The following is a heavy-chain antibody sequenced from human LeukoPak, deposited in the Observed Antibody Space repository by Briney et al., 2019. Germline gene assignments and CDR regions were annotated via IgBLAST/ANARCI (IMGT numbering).Heavy chain of an antibody. CDR3: ARGPYYFDY. CDR2: IYYSGGT. CDR1: GGSISSSGYY. V-gene: IGHV4-39*01. J-gene: IGHJ4*02. Sequence: SETLFLTCTLSGGSISSSGYYWGWIRQPPGKGLEWIGSIYYSGGTYYNPSLKSRITISVDTSKNQLSLKLSSVTAADTAVYYCARGPYYFDYWGLGTLVTVSS.